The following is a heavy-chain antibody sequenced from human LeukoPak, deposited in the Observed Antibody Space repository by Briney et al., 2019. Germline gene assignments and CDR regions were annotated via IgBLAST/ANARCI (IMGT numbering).Heavy chain of an antibody. J-gene: IGHJ4*02. V-gene: IGHV4-61*01. CDR3: ARDSFYSGSDY. Sequence: PSETLSLTCTVSGGSVSSGGSVSRGRYYWSWIRQPPGKGLEWIGYVSYSGSTNYNPSLHSRVTISIDTSKNQFSLKLSSVTAADTAVYFCARDSFYSGSDYWGRGTLVTVSS. D-gene: IGHD1-26*01. CDR1: GGSVSSGGSVSRGRYY. CDR2: VSYSGST.